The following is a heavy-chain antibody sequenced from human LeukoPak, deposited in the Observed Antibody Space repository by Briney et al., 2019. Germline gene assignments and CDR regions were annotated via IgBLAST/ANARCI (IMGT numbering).Heavy chain of an antibody. CDR2: INQDGSQK. V-gene: IGHV3-7*01. CDR1: GFTFSSYW. Sequence: GGSLRLSCAASGFTFSSYWMTWVRQAPGKGLEWVANINQDGSQKYYVNSLRGRFTISRDNAKNSLYLQVNSLRAEDTAVYYCARDPGITMERSDYWGQGTLVTVSS. CDR3: ARDPGITMERSDY. J-gene: IGHJ4*02. D-gene: IGHD1-1*01.